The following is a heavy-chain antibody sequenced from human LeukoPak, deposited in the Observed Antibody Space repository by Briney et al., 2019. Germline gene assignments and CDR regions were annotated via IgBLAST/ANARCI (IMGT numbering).Heavy chain of an antibody. J-gene: IGHJ3*02. CDR2: ISWNSGSI. CDR3: ANGAFDI. Sequence: PGRSLRLSCAASGFTFGDYAMHWVRKAPGKGLEWVSGISWNSGSIGYADSVKGRFTISRDNAKNSLYLQMNSLRAEDTALYYCANGAFDIWGQGTMVTVSS. CDR1: GFTFGDYA. V-gene: IGHV3-9*01.